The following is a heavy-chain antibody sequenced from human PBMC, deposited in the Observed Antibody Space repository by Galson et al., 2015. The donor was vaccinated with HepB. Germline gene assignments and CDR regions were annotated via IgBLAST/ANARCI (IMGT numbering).Heavy chain of an antibody. Sequence: SLRLSCAASGFTFSSYAMSWVRQAPGKGLEWVSAISGSGGSTYYADSVKGRFTISRDNSKNTLYLQMNSLRAEDTAVYYCTKRLMVYAIEALAFDIWGQGTMVTVSS. J-gene: IGHJ3*02. CDR2: ISGSGGST. V-gene: IGHV3-23*01. CDR1: GFTFSSYA. D-gene: IGHD2-8*01. CDR3: TKRLMVYAIEALAFDI.